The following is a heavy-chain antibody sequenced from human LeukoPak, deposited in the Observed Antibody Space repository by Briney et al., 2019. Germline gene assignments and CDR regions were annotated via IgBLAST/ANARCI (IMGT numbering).Heavy chain of an antibody. CDR2: INHSGST. CDR1: GGSFSGYY. CDR3: ARGRVVPAAQRFPYFDY. V-gene: IGHV4-34*01. Sequence: SETLSLTCAVYGGSFSGYYWSWIRQPPGKGLEWIGEINHSGSTNYHPSLKSRVTISVDTSKNQFSLKLSSVTAADTAVYYCARGRVVPAAQRFPYFDYWGQGTLVTVSS. J-gene: IGHJ4*02. D-gene: IGHD2-2*01.